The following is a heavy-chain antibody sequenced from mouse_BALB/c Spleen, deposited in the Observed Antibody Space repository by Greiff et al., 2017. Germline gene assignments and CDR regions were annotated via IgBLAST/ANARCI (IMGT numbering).Heavy chain of an antibody. V-gene: IGHV5-17*02. J-gene: IGHJ3*01. CDR3: ARSGGNAWFAY. CDR1: GFTFSSFG. CDR2: ISSGSSTI. D-gene: IGHD2-1*01. Sequence: EVKLMESGGGLVQPGGSRKLSCAASGFTFSSFGMHWVRQAPEKGLEWVAYISSGSSTIYYADTVKGRFTISRDNPKNTLFLQMTSLRSEDTAMYYCARSGGNAWFAYWGQGTLVTVSA.